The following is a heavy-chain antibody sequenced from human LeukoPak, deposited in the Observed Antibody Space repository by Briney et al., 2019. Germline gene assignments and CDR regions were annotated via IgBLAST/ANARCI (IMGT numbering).Heavy chain of an antibody. CDR3: AKVMTVAGNYYLDY. J-gene: IGHJ4*02. D-gene: IGHD6-19*01. V-gene: IGHV3-23*01. CDR2: ISGSGGST. Sequence: GSLRLSYAASGFTFSSYAMSWVRQAPGKGLEWVSAISGSGGSTYYADSVKGRFTISRDNSKSTLYLQMNSLRAEDTAVYYCAKVMTVAGNYYLDYWGQGTPVTVSS. CDR1: GFTFSSYA.